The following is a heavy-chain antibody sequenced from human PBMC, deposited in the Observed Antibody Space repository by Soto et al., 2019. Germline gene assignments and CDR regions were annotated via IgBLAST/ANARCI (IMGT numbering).Heavy chain of an antibody. J-gene: IGHJ5*02. Sequence: QVQLQESGPGLVKPSQTLSLTCTVSGGSISSGGYYWSWSRQHPGKVLEWIGYIYYSGSTYYNPSLKSRVTISVDTSKNQFSLKLSSVTAADTAVYYCARRPSKSGPGDWFDPWGQGTLVTVSS. CDR1: GGSISSGGYY. V-gene: IGHV4-31*03. CDR3: ARRPSKSGPGDWFDP. D-gene: IGHD3-10*01. CDR2: IYYSGST.